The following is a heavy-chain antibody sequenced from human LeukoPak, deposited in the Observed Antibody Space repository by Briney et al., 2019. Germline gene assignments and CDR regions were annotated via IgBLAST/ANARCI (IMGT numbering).Heavy chain of an antibody. Sequence: QTGGSLRLSCAASGFTFSSYWMHWVRQAPGKGLVWVSRIKSDGSSTTYADSVKGRFTISRDNAKNTLCLQMNSLRAEDTAVYYCARDWMGDYWGQGTLVTVSS. J-gene: IGHJ4*02. CDR2: IKSDGSST. CDR1: GFTFSSYW. V-gene: IGHV3-74*03. CDR3: ARDWMGDY. D-gene: IGHD2-2*03.